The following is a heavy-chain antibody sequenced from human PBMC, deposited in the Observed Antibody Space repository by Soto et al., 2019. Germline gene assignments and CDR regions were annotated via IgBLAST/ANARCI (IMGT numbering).Heavy chain of an antibody. Sequence: PSLPFTVSGGSISIVGDYLSWIRQHPGKVLEWIGYIYYSGSTYYNPSLKSRVTISVDTSKNQFSLKLSSVTAADTAVYYCARKGVYTAISAWGRGTLVTVSS. D-gene: IGHD5-18*01. V-gene: IGHV4-31*03. CDR1: GGSISIVGDY. CDR3: ARKGVYTAISA. CDR2: IYYSGST. J-gene: IGHJ5*02.